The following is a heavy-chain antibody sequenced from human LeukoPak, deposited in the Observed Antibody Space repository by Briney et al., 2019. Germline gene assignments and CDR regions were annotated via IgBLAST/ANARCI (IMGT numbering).Heavy chain of an antibody. J-gene: IGHJ4*02. Sequence: PGGPLRPPCAALGFTFSFYSMSWSGGLPGKGLEWLSYISGSGGTIYYADSVKGRFTISRDNAKNSLYLQMNSLTADDTAVYYCARGELMFDYWGQGTLVTVSS. CDR1: GFTFSFYS. V-gene: IGHV3-11*01. CDR3: ARGELMFDY. CDR2: ISGSGGTI. D-gene: IGHD1-26*01.